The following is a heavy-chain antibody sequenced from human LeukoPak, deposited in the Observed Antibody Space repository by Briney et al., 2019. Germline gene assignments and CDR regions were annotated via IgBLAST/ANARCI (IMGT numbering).Heavy chain of an antibody. V-gene: IGHV3-53*01. CDR2: IYSGGTT. Sequence: PGGSLRLSCAASGFTVSSNYMSWVRQAPGKGLEWVSVIYSGGTTYYADSVKGRFTISRDNSKNTLYLQMNSLRAEDTAVYYCASTRTGVYYYYMDVWGKGTTVTVSS. J-gene: IGHJ6*03. CDR3: ASTRTGVYYYYMDV. CDR1: GFTVSSNY. D-gene: IGHD1/OR15-1a*01.